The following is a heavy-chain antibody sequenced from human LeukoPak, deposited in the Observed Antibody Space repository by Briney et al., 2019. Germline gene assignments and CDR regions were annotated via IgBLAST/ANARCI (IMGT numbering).Heavy chain of an antibody. CDR2: INHSGST. CDR3: ARVAPKYNYYDRSGYNTKKYYFDY. CDR1: GGSFSGYY. J-gene: IGHJ4*02. D-gene: IGHD3-22*01. V-gene: IGHV4-34*01. Sequence: SETLSLTCAVYGGSFSGYYWSWIRQPPGKGLEWIGEINHSGSTNYNPSLKSRVTISVDTSKNQFSLKLSSVTAADTAVYYCARVAPKYNYYDRSGYNTKKYYFDYWGQGTLVTVSS.